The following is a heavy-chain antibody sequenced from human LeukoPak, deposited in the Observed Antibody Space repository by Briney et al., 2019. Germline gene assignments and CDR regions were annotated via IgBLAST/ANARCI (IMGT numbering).Heavy chain of an antibody. CDR3: VRDGVGAPPFDY. J-gene: IGHJ4*02. V-gene: IGHV3-74*01. D-gene: IGHD1-26*01. CDR1: GFTFSSHW. CDR2: IKSDGSSV. Sequence: GGSLRLSCAASGFTFSSHWMHWVRQTPVKGLVWVARIKSDGSSVDYADSVKGRFTISRDNAKNTLYLQMNSLRAEDMAVYYCVRDGVGAPPFDYWGQGALVTVSS.